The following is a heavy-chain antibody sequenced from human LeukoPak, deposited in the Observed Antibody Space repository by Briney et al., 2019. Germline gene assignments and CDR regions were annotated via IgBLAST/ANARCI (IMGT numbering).Heavy chain of an antibody. D-gene: IGHD6-13*01. CDR2: LSDGGGYT. Sequence: GGSLRLYCAASRFTFSTYAMSWVRQAPGKGLEWVSGLSDGGGYTYYADPVKGRFTISRGNAKNTLYLQMNSLRAEDTAIYYCATAYSTTWSFSDFWGQGTLVTVSS. V-gene: IGHV3-23*01. CDR3: ATAYSTTWSFSDF. CDR1: RFTFSTYA. J-gene: IGHJ4*02.